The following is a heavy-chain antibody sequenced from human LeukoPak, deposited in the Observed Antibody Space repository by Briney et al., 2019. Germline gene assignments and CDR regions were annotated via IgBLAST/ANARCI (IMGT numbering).Heavy chain of an antibody. V-gene: IGHV1-46*01. Sequence: ASVTVSCKASGYTFTSYYIHWVRQAPGQGLEWMGIINPSGGSTSYAQKFQGRVTMTRDTSTSTVYMELSSLRSEDTAVYYCARDRVADSSGYYFDYWGQGTLVTVSS. J-gene: IGHJ4*02. D-gene: IGHD3-22*01. CDR3: ARDRVADSSGYYFDY. CDR1: GYTFTSYY. CDR2: INPSGGST.